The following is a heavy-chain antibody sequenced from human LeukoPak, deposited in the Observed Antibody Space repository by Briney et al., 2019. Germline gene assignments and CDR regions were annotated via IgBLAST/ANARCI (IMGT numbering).Heavy chain of an antibody. D-gene: IGHD3-22*01. Sequence: GGSLRLSCAASGFTFDDYAMHWVRQAPGKGLEWVSLICGDGGSTYYADSVKGRFTISRDNSKNSLYLQMNSLRTEDTALYYCAKDTLIYYYDSSGYSRPNYYYYGMDVWGQGTTVTVSS. J-gene: IGHJ6*02. CDR2: ICGDGGST. CDR3: AKDTLIYYYDSSGYSRPNYYYYGMDV. V-gene: IGHV3-43*02. CDR1: GFTFDDYA.